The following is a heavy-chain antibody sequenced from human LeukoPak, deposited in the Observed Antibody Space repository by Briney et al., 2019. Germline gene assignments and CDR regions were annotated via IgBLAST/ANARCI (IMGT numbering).Heavy chain of an antibody. CDR3: AREGYSSGWYRFDP. CDR2: IYYSGST. V-gene: IGHV4-59*01. CDR1: GGSISGYY. J-gene: IGHJ5*02. D-gene: IGHD6-19*01. Sequence: SETLSLTCTVSGGSISGYYWSWIRQPPGKGLEWIGYIYYSGSTTYNPSLKSRVTISVDTSKNQFSLKLSSVTAADTAVYYCAREGYSSGWYRFDPWGQGTLVTVSS.